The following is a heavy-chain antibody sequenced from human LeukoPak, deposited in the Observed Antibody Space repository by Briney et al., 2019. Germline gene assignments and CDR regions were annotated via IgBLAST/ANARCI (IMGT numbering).Heavy chain of an antibody. CDR1: GYTFTGYY. CDR2: INPNSGGT. V-gene: IGHV1-2*02. Sequence: ASVKVPCKSSGYTFTGYYMHWVRQAPGQGLEWMGWINPNSGGTNYAQKFQGRVTMTRDTSISTAYMELSRLRSDDTAMYYCARAGYCSGGRCYIFDSWGQGTLVTVAS. J-gene: IGHJ4*02. D-gene: IGHD2-15*01. CDR3: ARAGYCSGGRCYIFDS.